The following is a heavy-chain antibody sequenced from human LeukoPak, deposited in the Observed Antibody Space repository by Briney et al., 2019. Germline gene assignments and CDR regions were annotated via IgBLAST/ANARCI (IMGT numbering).Heavy chain of an antibody. D-gene: IGHD3-22*01. CDR2: ISSSGSTI. CDR3: ARTPEPDSLVQFDY. V-gene: IGHV3-48*03. Sequence: GGSLRLSCAASGFTFSSYEMNWVRQAPGKGLGWVSYISSSGSTIYYADSVKGRFTISRDNAKNSLYLQMNSLRAEDTAVYCCARTPEPDSLVQFDYWGQGTLVTVSS. J-gene: IGHJ4*02. CDR1: GFTFSSYE.